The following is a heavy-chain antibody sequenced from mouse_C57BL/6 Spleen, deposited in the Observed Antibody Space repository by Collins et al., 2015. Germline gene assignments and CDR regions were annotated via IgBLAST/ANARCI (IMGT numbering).Heavy chain of an antibody. CDR2: ISNGGGST. V-gene: IGHV5-12*01. J-gene: IGHJ1*03. D-gene: IGHD1-1*01. CDR1: GFTFSDYY. CDR3: ARQSTVVATQWYFDV. Sequence: EVKLVESGGGLVQPGGSLKLSCAASGFTFSDYYMYWVRQTPEKRLEWVAYISNGGGSTYYPDTVKGRFTISRDNAKNTLYLQMSRLKSEDTAMYYCARQSTVVATQWYFDVWGTGTTVTVSS.